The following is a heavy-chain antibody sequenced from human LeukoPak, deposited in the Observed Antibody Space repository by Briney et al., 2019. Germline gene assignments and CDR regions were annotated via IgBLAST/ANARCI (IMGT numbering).Heavy chain of an antibody. CDR1: GYTFTGYY. CDR3: ARDVLAFTMVRGVIGY. J-gene: IGHJ4*02. V-gene: IGHV1-2*02. D-gene: IGHD3-10*01. CDR2: INPNSGGT. Sequence: GASVKVSCKASGYTFTGYYMHWVRQAPGQGLEWMGWINPNSGGTNYAQKFQGRVTMTRDTSISTAYMELSRLRSDDTAVYYCARDVLAFTMVRGVIGYWGQGTLVTVSS.